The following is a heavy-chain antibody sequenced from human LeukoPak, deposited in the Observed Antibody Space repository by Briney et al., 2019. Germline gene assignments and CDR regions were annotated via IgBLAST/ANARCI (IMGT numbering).Heavy chain of an antibody. D-gene: IGHD3-10*01. CDR1: GYTFTSYG. CDR3: ARVDTVNYYYYMDV. V-gene: IGHV1-69*06. J-gene: IGHJ6*03. Sequence: GASVKVSCKASGYTFTSYGISWVRQAPGQGLEWMGGIIPIFGTANYAQKFQGRVTITADKSTSTAYMELSSLISDDTAVYYCARVDTVNYYYYMDVWGKGTPVTVSS. CDR2: IIPIFGTA.